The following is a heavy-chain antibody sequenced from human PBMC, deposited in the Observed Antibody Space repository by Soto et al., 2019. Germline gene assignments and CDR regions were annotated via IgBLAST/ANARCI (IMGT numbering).Heavy chain of an antibody. CDR3: ARDRTNDSSGSGMDV. CDR2: INHSGST. D-gene: IGHD3-22*01. J-gene: IGHJ6*02. V-gene: IGHV4-34*01. CDR1: GGSFSGYY. Sequence: SETLSLTCAVYGGSFSGYYWSWIRQPPGKGLEWIGDINHSGSTNYNPSLKSRVTISVDTSKNQFSLKLSSVTAADTAVYYCARDRTNDSSGSGMDVWGQGTTVTVSS.